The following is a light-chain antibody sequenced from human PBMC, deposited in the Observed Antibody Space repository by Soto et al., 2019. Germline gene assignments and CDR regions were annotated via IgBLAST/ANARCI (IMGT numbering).Light chain of an antibody. CDR2: EAS. CDR1: STDFVSYNR. Sequence: QSVLTQPPSVSGSPGQSVTISCTGTSTDFVSYNRVSWYQQPPGTAPKLIIYEASNRPSGVPDRFSGSKSDNTASLTISGLQAADEADYYCSLYTSENTYVFGTGTKLTVL. J-gene: IGLJ1*01. CDR3: SLYTSENTYV. V-gene: IGLV2-18*01.